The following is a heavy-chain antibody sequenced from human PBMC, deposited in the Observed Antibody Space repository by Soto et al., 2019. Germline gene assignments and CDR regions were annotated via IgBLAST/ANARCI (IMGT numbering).Heavy chain of an antibody. CDR2: IRSKAYGGTT. CDR1: GFTLGDYA. D-gene: IGHD2-21*01. CDR3: TRDRRGCWRRYAFDI. Sequence: SLILSCTSSGFTLGDYAMSWFRQAPGKGLEWVGFIRSKAYGGTTEYAASVKGRFTISRDDSKSIAYLQMNSLKTEDTAVYYCTRDRRGCWRRYAFDIWGQGTMFTVS. V-gene: IGHV3-49*03. J-gene: IGHJ3*02.